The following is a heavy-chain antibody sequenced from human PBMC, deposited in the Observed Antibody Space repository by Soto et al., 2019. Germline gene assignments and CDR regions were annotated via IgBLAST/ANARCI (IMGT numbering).Heavy chain of an antibody. Sequence: GGSLRLSCAASGFTVSSNYMSWVRQAPGKGLEWVSVIYSGGSTYYADSVRGRFTISRDNSKNTLYLQMNSLRAEDTAVYYCARGLGYYDSSGAGMDVWDQGTTVTVS. CDR3: ARGLGYYDSSGAGMDV. V-gene: IGHV3-53*01. D-gene: IGHD3-22*01. J-gene: IGHJ6*02. CDR1: GFTVSSNY. CDR2: IYSGGST.